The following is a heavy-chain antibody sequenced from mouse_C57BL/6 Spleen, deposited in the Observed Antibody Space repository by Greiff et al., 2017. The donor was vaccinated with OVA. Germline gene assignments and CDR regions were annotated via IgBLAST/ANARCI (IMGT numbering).Heavy chain of an antibody. CDR3: ARKAPQEFNWEQDY. D-gene: IGHD4-1*01. Sequence: QVQLQQPGAELVKPGASVKLSCKASGYTFTSYWMQWVKQRPGQGLEWIGEIDPSDSYTNYNQKFKGKATLTVDTSSSTAYMQLSSLTSEDSAVYYCARKAPQEFNWEQDYWGQGTTLTVSS. CDR1: GYTFTSYW. CDR2: IDPSDSYT. J-gene: IGHJ2*01. V-gene: IGHV1-50*01.